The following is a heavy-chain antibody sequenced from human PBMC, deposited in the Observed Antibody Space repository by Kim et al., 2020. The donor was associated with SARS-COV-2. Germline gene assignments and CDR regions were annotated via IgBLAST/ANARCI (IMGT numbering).Heavy chain of an antibody. CDR1: GFTFSSYG. D-gene: IGHD6-19*01. CDR3: ARDASSGWHDYYYYGMDV. Sequence: GGSLRLSCAASGFTFSSYGMHWVRQAPGKGLEWVAVIWYDGSNKYYADSVKGRFTISRDNSKNTLYLQMNSLRAEDTAVYYCARDASSGWHDYYYYGMDVWGQGPTVTVSS. J-gene: IGHJ6*02. CDR2: IWYDGSNK. V-gene: IGHV3-33*01.